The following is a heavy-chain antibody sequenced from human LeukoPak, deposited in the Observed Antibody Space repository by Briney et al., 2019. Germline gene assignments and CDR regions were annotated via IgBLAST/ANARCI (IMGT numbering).Heavy chain of an antibody. J-gene: IGHJ3*02. Sequence: GGSLRLSCAASGFTFSDYYMSWIRQAPGKGLEWVSYISSSGSTIYYADSVKGRFTISRDNAKNSLYLQMNSLRAEDTAVYYCASEATRSSAFDIWGQGTMVTVSS. V-gene: IGHV3-11*01. CDR3: ASEATRSSAFDI. CDR1: GFTFSDYY. CDR2: ISSSGSTI. D-gene: IGHD2-15*01.